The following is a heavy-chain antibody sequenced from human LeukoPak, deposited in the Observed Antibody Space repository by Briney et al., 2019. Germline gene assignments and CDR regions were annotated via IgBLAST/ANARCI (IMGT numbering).Heavy chain of an antibody. V-gene: IGHV1-2*02. CDR3: ARFDFWSGYSMEDY. J-gene: IGHJ4*02. D-gene: IGHD3-3*01. Sequence: ASVKVSCKASGYTFTGYYMHWVRQAPGQGLEWMGWINPNSGGTNYAQKLQGRVTMTRDTSISTAYMELSRLRSDDTAVYYCARFDFWSGYSMEDYWGQGTLVTVSS. CDR1: GYTFTGYY. CDR2: INPNSGGT.